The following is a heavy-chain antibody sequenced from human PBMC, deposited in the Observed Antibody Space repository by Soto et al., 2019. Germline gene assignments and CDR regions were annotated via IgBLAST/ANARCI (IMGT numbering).Heavy chain of an antibody. V-gene: IGHV3-15*01. CDR1: GFTFSNAW. J-gene: IGHJ6*01. D-gene: IGHD2-2*02. CDR2: IKSKTDGGTT. CDR3: TTPLVPAAIYHYGMDV. Sequence: PWGSLILSCAASGFTFSNAWMSWVRQAPGKGLEWVGRIKSKTDGGTTDYAAPVKGRFTISRDDSKNTLYLQMNSLKTEDTAVYYCTTPLVPAAIYHYGMDVWGQGTPVTVSS.